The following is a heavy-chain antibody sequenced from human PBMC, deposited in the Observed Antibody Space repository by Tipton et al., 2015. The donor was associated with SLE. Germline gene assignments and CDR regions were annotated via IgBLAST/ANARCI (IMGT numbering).Heavy chain of an antibody. D-gene: IGHD3/OR15-3a*01. J-gene: IGHJ3*01. CDR2: VFYTASS. Sequence: GLVKPSETLSLTCTVSGGPLTGDYWSWIRQPPGKGLEWIGYVFYTASSTYNPSLERQVTISIDTSRTQFSLNLTAVTASDTAVYYCARHISISYDFFDVWSQVTMVSVSS. V-gene: IGHV4-59*08. CDR3: ARHISISYDFFDV. CDR1: GGPLTGDY.